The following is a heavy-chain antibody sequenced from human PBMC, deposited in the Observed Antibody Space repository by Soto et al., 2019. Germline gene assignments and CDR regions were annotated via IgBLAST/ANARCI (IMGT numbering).Heavy chain of an antibody. CDR3: AKDWRWQQQIYGMNV. CDR1: DFSFSNYG. D-gene: IGHD6-13*01. J-gene: IGHJ6*02. CDR2: ISYDGNNK. Sequence: GGSLRLSCVGSDFSFSNYGMHWVRQAPGKGPEWVADISYDGNNKYYAESVKGRFTISRDNSKNTLHLQMNSLRAEDTAVYYCAKDWRWQQQIYGMNVWGQGTTVTV. V-gene: IGHV3-30*18.